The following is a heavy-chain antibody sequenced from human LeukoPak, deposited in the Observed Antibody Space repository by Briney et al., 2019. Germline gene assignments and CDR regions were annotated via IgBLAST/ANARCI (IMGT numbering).Heavy chain of an antibody. D-gene: IGHD3-22*01. Sequence: SVKVSCKASGGTFSSYAISWVRQAPGQGLEWMGGIIPIFGTANYAQKFQGRVTITADESTSTAYMELSSLRSEDTAVYYCARVGTDYYDSSGYYYLDYWGQGTLVTVSS. CDR2: IIPIFGTA. V-gene: IGHV1-69*13. J-gene: IGHJ4*02. CDR3: ARVGTDYYDSSGYYYLDY. CDR1: GGTFSSYA.